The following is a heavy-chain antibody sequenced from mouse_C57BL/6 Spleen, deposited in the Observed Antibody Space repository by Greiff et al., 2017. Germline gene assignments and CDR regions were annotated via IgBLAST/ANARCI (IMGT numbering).Heavy chain of an antibody. D-gene: IGHD2-4*01. CDR2: ISSGSSTI. CDR1: GFTFSDYG. V-gene: IGHV5-17*01. CDR3: ARQYDYDGAWFAY. Sequence: HLVESGGGLVKPGGSLTLSCAASGFTFSDYGMHWVRQAPEKGLEWVAYISSGSSTIYYADTVKGRFTISRDNAKNTLFLQMTSLRSEDTAMYYCARQYDYDGAWFAYWGQGTLVTVSA. J-gene: IGHJ3*01.